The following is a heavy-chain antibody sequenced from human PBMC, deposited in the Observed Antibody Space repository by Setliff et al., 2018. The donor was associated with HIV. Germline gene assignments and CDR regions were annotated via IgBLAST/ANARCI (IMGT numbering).Heavy chain of an antibody. D-gene: IGHD6-19*01. J-gene: IGHJ4*02. CDR2: IKTKTDVGTT. V-gene: IGHV3-15*01. CDR3: TTVEGGWYSH. Sequence: GGSLRLSCTVSGFTFTFSNAWMNWVRQAPGKGLEWVGRIKTKTDVGTTDYAAPVKGRFTISRDDSKNTLYLQMNSLKTEDTAVYYCTTVEGGWYSHWGQGTLVTVSS. CDR1: GFTFTFSNAW.